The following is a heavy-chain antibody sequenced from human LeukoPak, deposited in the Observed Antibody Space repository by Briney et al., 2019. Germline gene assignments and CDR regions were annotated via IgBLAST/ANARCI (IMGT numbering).Heavy chain of an antibody. Sequence: GASLRLSCAASGFTFRSHGMHWVRQAPGKGLEWVAFIWYDGSNKYYTDSVKGRFTISRDNSKNTLYLQMNSLRAEDTAVYYCAGDRATSYFDYWGQGALVTISS. J-gene: IGHJ4*02. CDR2: IWYDGSNK. V-gene: IGHV3-33*01. D-gene: IGHD1-26*01. CDR1: GFTFRSHG. CDR3: AGDRATSYFDY.